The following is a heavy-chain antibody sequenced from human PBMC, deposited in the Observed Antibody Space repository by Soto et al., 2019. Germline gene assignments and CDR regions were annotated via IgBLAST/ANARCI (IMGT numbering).Heavy chain of an antibody. J-gene: IGHJ6*02. CDR2: MNPNSGNT. V-gene: IGHV1-8*01. D-gene: IGHD2-2*01. Sequence: ASVKVSCKASGYTFTSYDINWVRQATGQGPEWMGWMNPNSGNTGYAQKFQGRVTMTRNTSISTAYMELSSLRSEDTAVYYCARGYCSSTSCYYYYYGMDVWGQGTTVTVSS. CDR1: GYTFTSYD. CDR3: ARGYCSSTSCYYYYYGMDV.